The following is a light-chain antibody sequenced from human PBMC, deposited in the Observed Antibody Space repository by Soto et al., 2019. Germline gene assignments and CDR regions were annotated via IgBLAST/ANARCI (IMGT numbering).Light chain of an antibody. CDR3: SSYAGSNVV. CDR1: SSDDGGYNY. V-gene: IGLV2-8*01. J-gene: IGLJ2*01. Sequence: QSALTQPPSASGSPGQSVTISCTGTSSDDGGYNYVSWYQQHPGKAPKLMIYEVSKRPSGVPDRFSGSKSGNTASLTVSGLQAEDAADYYCSSYAGSNVVFGGGTKLTVL. CDR2: EVS.